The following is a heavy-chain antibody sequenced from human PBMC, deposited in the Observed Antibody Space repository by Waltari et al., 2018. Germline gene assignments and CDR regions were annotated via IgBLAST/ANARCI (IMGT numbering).Heavy chain of an antibody. D-gene: IGHD6-13*01. CDR1: GGSISTYY. CDR2: VYYTGTT. CDR3: ARADSSTAYFYYYMDV. V-gene: IGHV4-59*01. Sequence: QVELQESGPGLVKASETLSLTCTVSGGSISTYYWSWIRQPPGKGLEYIGYVYYTGTTNYTPSLKNRVTISLDTSKNQFSLKVNSVTAADTAVYYCARADSSTAYFYYYMDVWGTGTTVTVSS. J-gene: IGHJ6*03.